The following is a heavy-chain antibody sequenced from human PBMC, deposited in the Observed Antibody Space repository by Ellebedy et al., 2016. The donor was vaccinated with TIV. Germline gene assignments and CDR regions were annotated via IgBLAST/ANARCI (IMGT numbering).Heavy chain of an antibody. D-gene: IGHD3-10*01. V-gene: IGHV3-9*01. J-gene: IGHJ4*02. CDR2: ISWNSGSI. Sequence: GGSLRLXXAASGFSFDDYAMHWVRQAPGKGLEWVSGISWNSGSIGYADSVKGRFTISRDNAKNSLYLQMNSLRAEDTASYYCARTTMLRGVIISPIILFDYWGQGTLVTVSS. CDR1: GFSFDDYA. CDR3: ARTTMLRGVIISPIILFDY.